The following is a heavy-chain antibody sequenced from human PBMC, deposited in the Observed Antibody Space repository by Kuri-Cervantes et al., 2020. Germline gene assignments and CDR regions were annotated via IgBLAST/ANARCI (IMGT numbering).Heavy chain of an antibody. CDR1: GGSISSTNW. D-gene: IGHD4-17*01. CDR2: IYHSGST. CDR3: AKARNDYGERYNDY. J-gene: IGHJ4*02. Sequence: SETLSLTCAVSGGSISSTNWWNWVRQPPGKGLEWIGEIYHSGSTNYNPSLKSRVTISVDKSKNQFSLKLSSVTAADTAVYYCAKARNDYGERYNDYWGQGTLVTVSS. V-gene: IGHV4-4*02.